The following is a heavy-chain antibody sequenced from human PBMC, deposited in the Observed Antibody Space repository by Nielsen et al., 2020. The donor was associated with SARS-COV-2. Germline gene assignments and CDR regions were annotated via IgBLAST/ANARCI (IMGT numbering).Heavy chain of an antibody. CDR3: ARDQPIPHFIAAAGINFDY. V-gene: IGHV1-18*01. J-gene: IGHJ4*02. D-gene: IGHD6-13*01. CDR1: GYTFTSYH. Sequence: ASMKVSCKASGYTFTSYHISWVRQAPGQGLEWMGWISPYNGNTDSAQKLQGRVTMTTDISTSTAYMELRSLRPDDTAVYYCARDQPIPHFIAAAGINFDYWGQGALVTVSS. CDR2: ISPYNGNT.